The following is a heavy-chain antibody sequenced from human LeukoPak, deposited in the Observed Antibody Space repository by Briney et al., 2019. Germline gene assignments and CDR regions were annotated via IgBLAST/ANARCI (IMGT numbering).Heavy chain of an antibody. CDR3: ARVQGAFISFDY. D-gene: IGHD3-16*02. V-gene: IGHV1-18*01. CDR2: ISAYNGNT. J-gene: IGHJ4*02. Sequence: ASVTVSFKASGYTFTIYGISWVRQAPGQGGEWMGWISAYNGNTNYPQKLQGRVTITTDTSTSTDYMELRSLRSDDTAVYYCARVQGAFISFDYWGQGTLVTVSS. CDR1: GYTFTIYG.